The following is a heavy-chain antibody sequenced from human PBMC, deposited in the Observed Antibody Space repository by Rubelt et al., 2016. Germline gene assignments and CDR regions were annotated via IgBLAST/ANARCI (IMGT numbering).Heavy chain of an antibody. Sequence: EVQLVESGGGLVQPGGSLRLSCAASGFTFFNHGMNWVRQAPGKGLEWVSSITNTGDSPYYAGSVQGRCTISRDNSNNTLYLQMNNLRCEDTALYYCARGGYNSVYWGQGTLVTVSS. CDR3: ARGGYNSVY. D-gene: IGHD5-24*01. J-gene: IGHJ4*02. CDR1: GFTFFNHG. V-gene: IGHV3-23*04. CDR2: ITNTGDSP.